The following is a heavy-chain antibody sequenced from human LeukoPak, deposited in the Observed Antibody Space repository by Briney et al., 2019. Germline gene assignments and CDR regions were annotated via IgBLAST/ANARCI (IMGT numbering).Heavy chain of an antibody. D-gene: IGHD3-9*01. CDR1: GGSFSGYY. CDR2: INHSGST. CDR3: ARALVLRYFGVDY. V-gene: IGHV4-34*01. J-gene: IGHJ4*02. Sequence: PSETLSLTCAVYGGSFSGYYWSWIRQPPGKGLEWIGEINHSGSTNYNPSLKSRVTISVDTSKNQFSLKLSSVTAADTAVYYCARALVLRYFGVDYWGQGTLVTVSS.